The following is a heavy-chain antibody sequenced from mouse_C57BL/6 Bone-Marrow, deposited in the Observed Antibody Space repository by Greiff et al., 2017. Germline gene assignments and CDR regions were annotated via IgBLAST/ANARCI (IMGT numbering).Heavy chain of an antibody. CDR1: GYSFTSYY. Sequence: QVQLQQSGPELVKPGASVKISCKASGYSFTSYYIHWVKQRPGQGLEWIGWIYPGSGNTKYNEKFKGKATLTADTSSSTAYMQLSSLTSEDSAVDYCASRGNWAWFAYWGQGTLVTVSA. D-gene: IGHD4-1*01. CDR2: IYPGSGNT. V-gene: IGHV1-66*01. J-gene: IGHJ3*01. CDR3: ASRGNWAWFAY.